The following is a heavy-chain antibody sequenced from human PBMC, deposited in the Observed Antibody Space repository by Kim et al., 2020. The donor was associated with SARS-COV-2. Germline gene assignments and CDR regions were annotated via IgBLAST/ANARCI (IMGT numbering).Heavy chain of an antibody. V-gene: IGHV3-23*01. Sequence: GGSLRLSCAASRFSFSNYAMTWVRQAPGKGPEWVSTIRGDGGAAYYEDSVKGRFTISRDNSENTLYLQMNSLRAEDTALYYCAKIRGIAARLDAFDIWGQGTMVTVSS. CDR3: AKIRGIAARLDAFDI. CDR1: RFSFSNYA. D-gene: IGHD6-6*01. CDR2: IRGDGGAA. J-gene: IGHJ3*02.